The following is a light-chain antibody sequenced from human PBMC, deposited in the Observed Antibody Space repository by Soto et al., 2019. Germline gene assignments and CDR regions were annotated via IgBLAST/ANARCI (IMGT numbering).Light chain of an antibody. CDR2: CAS. CDR3: QQYRSSPLT. V-gene: IGKV3-20*01. CDR1: QSVSSSY. Sequence: EIVLTQSPGTLSLSPGERATLSCRASQSVSSSYLAWYQQKPGQAPRLRIYCASSRATGIPDRCSGSGSGTAFTRTISRLEPEDFAVYYCQQYRSSPLTFGGGTKVEIK. J-gene: IGKJ4*01.